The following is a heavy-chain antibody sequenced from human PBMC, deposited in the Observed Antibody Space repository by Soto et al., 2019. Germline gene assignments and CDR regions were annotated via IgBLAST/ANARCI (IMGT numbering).Heavy chain of an antibody. V-gene: IGHV4-38-2*01. CDR2: IYHSGST. D-gene: IGHD6-6*01. CDR1: GYSISSGYY. CDR3: ARGASSIAANDDFEI. J-gene: IGHJ3*02. Sequence: SETLSLTCAVSGYSISSGYYWGWIRQPPGKGLEWIGSIYHSGSTYYNPSLKSRVTISVDTSKNQFSLKLSSVTAADTAVYYCARGASSIAANDDFEIWGQGTMVTVSS.